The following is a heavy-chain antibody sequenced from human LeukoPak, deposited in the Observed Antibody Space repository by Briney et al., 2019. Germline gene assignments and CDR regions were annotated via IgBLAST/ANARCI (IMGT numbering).Heavy chain of an antibody. V-gene: IGHV4-4*07. CDR1: GGSISSYY. Sequence: SETLSLTCTVSGGSISSYYWSWIRQPAGKGLEWIGRIYTSGSTNYNPSLKSRVTMSVDTSKNQFSLKLSSVTAADTAVYYCARHVSHRYCSSTSCYNDYWGQGTLVTVSS. D-gene: IGHD2-2*02. J-gene: IGHJ4*02. CDR3: ARHVSHRYCSSTSCYNDY. CDR2: IYTSGST.